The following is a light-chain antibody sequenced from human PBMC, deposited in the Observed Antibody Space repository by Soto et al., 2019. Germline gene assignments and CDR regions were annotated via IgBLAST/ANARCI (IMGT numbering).Light chain of an antibody. CDR1: QSVLSRSNYKNY. V-gene: IGKV4-1*01. J-gene: IGKJ4*01. CDR3: LLYYGTLAHS. CDR2: WAS. Sequence: IVMTQSPDSLAVSLGERATINCKSSQSVLSRSNYKNYLAWYQQKPGQPPQLLIYWASTRESGVPDRFRDSGSGTDFHLAITSLQAEDVAVYYCLLYYGTLAHSFGGGTKV.